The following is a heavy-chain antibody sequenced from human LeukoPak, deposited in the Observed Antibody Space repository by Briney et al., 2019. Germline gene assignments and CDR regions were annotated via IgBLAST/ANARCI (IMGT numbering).Heavy chain of an antibody. D-gene: IGHD5-12*01. CDR2: INTNTGNP. Sequence: ASVTVSCKASGYTFTSYAMNWVRQAPGQGLEWMGWINTNTGNPTYAQGFTGRFVFSLDTSVSTAYLQISSLKAEDTAVYYCALITPGGSGYDLDYWGQGTLVTVSS. V-gene: IGHV7-4-1*02. CDR1: GYTFTSYA. CDR3: ALITPGGSGYDLDY. J-gene: IGHJ4*02.